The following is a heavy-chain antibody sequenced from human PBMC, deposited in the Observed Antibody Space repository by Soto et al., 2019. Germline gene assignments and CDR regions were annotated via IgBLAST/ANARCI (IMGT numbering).Heavy chain of an antibody. CDR3: ARDIDWYSNSSGFDN. D-gene: IGHD1-26*01. Sequence: QVQLVESGGGVVQPGRSLRLSCAASGFTFSSYGMHWVRQAPGKGLEWVAVIWYDGSNKHYADPVKGRFTISRDNSKNTLSPQMNSLRAEDTAIYYCARDIDWYSNSSGFDNWGQGTLVTVSS. V-gene: IGHV3-33*01. J-gene: IGHJ4*02. CDR1: GFTFSSYG. CDR2: IWYDGSNK.